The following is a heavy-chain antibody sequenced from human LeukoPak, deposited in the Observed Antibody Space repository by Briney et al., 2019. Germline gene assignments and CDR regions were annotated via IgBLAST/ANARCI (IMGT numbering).Heavy chain of an antibody. CDR3: ARALLYSSSWYSGWYFDL. D-gene: IGHD6-13*01. V-gene: IGHV1-69*06. J-gene: IGHJ2*01. CDR2: IIPIFGTA. Sequence: ASVKVSCKASGGTFSSYAISWVRQAPGQRLEWMGGIIPIFGTANYAQKFQGRVTITADKSTSTAYMELSSLRSEDTAVYYCARALLYSSSWYSGWYFDLWGRGTLVTVSS. CDR1: GGTFSSYA.